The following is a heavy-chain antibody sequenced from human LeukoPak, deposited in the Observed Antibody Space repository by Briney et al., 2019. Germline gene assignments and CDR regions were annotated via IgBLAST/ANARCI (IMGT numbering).Heavy chain of an antibody. J-gene: IGHJ5*02. CDR3: ARVGGEYQLLWRSPFDP. D-gene: IGHD2-2*01. CDR1: GYTFTSYG. V-gene: IGHV1-18*01. CDR2: ISAYNGNT. Sequence: ASVKVSCKASGYTFTSYGISWVRQAPGHGLEWMGWISAYNGNTNYAQKLQGRVTMTTDTSTSTAYMELRSLRSDDTAVYYCARVGGEYQLLWRSPFDPWGQGTLVTVSS.